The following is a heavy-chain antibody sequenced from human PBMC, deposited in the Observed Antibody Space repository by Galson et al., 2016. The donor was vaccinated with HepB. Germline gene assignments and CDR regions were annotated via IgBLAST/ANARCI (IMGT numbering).Heavy chain of an antibody. CDR3: ARIYGDYFSS. J-gene: IGHJ4*02. CDR2: IYSDGSP. Sequence: SLRLSCAVSGFTVSSSYMSWVRQAPGKGLEWISVIYSDGSPYYADSVKGRFTISRDNSKNTLYLHMNSLRAEDTAVYYCARIYGDYFSSWGQGTLVTVSS. CDR1: GFTVSSSY. V-gene: IGHV3-53*01. D-gene: IGHD4-17*01.